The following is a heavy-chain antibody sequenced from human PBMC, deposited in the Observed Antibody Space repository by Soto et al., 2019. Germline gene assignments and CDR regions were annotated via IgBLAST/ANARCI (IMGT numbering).Heavy chain of an antibody. CDR3: ARSIVVVTALDY. Sequence: ASVKVSYKPSGYTFTSHGMHWLHQAPGQRLEWMGWINAGNGNTKYSQKFQGRVTITRDTSASTAYMELSSLRSEDTAVYYCARSIVVVTALDYWGQGTLVTVSS. D-gene: IGHD2-21*02. V-gene: IGHV1-3*01. CDR1: GYTFTSHG. CDR2: INAGNGNT. J-gene: IGHJ4*02.